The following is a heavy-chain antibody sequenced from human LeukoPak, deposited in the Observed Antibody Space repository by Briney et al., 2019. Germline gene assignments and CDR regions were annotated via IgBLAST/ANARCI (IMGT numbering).Heavy chain of an antibody. CDR1: GDSISSGSYY. D-gene: IGHD3-22*01. V-gene: IGHV4-61*10. J-gene: IGHJ4*02. CDR2: IYNGGST. Sequence: PSETLSLTCTVSGDSISSGSYYWTWIRQPAGKGLEWIGRIYNGGSTKYSPSLESRVTISVDTSKNQFSLKLSSVTAADTAVYYCARESIETDYYDSSGYGYFDYWGQGTLVTVSS. CDR3: ARESIETDYYDSSGYGYFDY.